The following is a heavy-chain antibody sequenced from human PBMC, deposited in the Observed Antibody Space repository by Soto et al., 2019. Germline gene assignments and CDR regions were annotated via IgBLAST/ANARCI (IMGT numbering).Heavy chain of an antibody. V-gene: IGHV3-30-3*01. CDR1: GVTFISYA. CDR2: ISYDGSNK. J-gene: IGHJ5*02. CDR3: ARDRPHSSRWQRGAFDP. Sequence: LRLSCAASGVTFISYAMHWVRQAPGKGLEWVAVISYDGSNKYYADSVKGRFTISRDNYKNTLYLQMNSLRAEDTAVYYCARDRPHSSRWQRGAFDPCGQGTLITVCS. D-gene: IGHD6-13*01.